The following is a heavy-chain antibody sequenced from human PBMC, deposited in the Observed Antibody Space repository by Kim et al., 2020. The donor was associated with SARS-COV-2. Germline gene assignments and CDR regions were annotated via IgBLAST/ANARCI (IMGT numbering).Heavy chain of an antibody. CDR2: ISSSSSTI. D-gene: IGHD1-26*01. J-gene: IGHJ6*02. V-gene: IGHV3-48*02. CDR3: ARLGVRSWYYYGMDV. Sequence: GGSLRLSCAASGFTFSSYSMNWVRQAPGKGLEWVSYISSSSSTIYYADSVKGRFTISRDNAKNSLYLQMNSLRDEDTAVYYCARLGVRSWYYYGMDVWGQGTTVTVSS. CDR1: GFTFSSYS.